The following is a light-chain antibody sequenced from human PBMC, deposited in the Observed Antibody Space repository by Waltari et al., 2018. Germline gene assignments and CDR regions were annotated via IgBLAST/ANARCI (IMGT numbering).Light chain of an antibody. CDR2: WAS. J-gene: IGKJ1*01. CDR3: QQYYSPPWT. Sequence: DIVMTQSPDSLAVSLGERDTINCKSSQSVFDTSNNKNSLAWYQQKPGQPPKPLFYWASTRESGVPDRFSGSGSGTDFTLTISGLQAEDVAVYYCQQYYSPPWTFGQGTQVEIK. V-gene: IGKV4-1*01. CDR1: QSVFDTSNNKNS.